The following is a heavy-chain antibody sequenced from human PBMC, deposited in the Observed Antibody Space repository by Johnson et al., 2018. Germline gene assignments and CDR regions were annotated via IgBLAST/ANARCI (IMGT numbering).Heavy chain of an antibody. CDR3: ARLWVEDLSQVGAFDI. J-gene: IGHJ3*02. D-gene: IGHD3-16*01. CDR2: INPNSGAT. V-gene: IGHV1-2*02. CDR1: GYTFTGYY. Sequence: QVQLVQSVAEVKKPGASXKVSCKASGYTFTGYYMHWVRQAPGQGLEWMGWINPNSGATNYAKKFQGRVTMTRDKSISTAYMELCRLRSDDTAVYYCARLWVEDLSQVGAFDIWGQGTMVTVSS.